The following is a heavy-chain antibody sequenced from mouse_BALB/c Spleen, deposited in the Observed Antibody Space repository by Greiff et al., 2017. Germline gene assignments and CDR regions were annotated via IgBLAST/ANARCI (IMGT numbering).Heavy chain of an antibody. V-gene: IGHV3-8*02. D-gene: IGHD1-1*01. CDR3: ALYYYGSRGYWYFDV. J-gene: IGHJ1*01. Sequence: EVQLQQSGPSLVKPSQTLSLTCSVTGDSITSGYWNWIRKFPGNKLEYMGYISYSGSTYYNPSLKSRISITRDTSKNQYYLQLNSVTTEDTATYYCALYYYGSRGYWYFDVWGAGTTVTVSS. CDR2: ISYSGST. CDR1: GDSITSGY.